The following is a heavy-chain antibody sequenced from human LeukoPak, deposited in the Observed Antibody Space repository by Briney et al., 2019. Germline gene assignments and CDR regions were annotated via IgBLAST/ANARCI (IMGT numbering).Heavy chain of an antibody. D-gene: IGHD6-19*01. CDR1: GGSISSSSYY. J-gene: IGHJ4*02. V-gene: IGHV4-39*01. CDR2: IYYSGST. Sequence: SETLSLTCTVSGGSISSSSYYWGWIRQPPGKGLEWIGNIYYSGSTYYNPSLKSRVTISVDTSKNQFSLKLSSVTAADTAVYYCARQKQWQSFDYWGQGTLVTVSS. CDR3: ARQKQWQSFDY.